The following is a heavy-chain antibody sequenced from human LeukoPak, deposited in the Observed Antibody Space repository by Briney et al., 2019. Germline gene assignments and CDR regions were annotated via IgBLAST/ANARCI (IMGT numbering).Heavy chain of an antibody. CDR3: ARGGRYYDSSGYSGSIDY. Sequence: ASVKVSCKASGYTFTPYSMHWVRQAPGQGLEWMGVINPSGGSTNYAQKFQGRVTMTRDTSISTAYMELSRLRSDDTAVYYCARGGRYYDSSGYSGSIDYWGQGTLVTVSS. J-gene: IGHJ4*02. CDR2: INPSGGST. CDR1: GYTFTPYS. D-gene: IGHD3-22*01. V-gene: IGHV1-2*02.